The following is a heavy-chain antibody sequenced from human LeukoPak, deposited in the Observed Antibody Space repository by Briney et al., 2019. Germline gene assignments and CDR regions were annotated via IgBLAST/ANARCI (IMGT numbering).Heavy chain of an antibody. Sequence: SETLSLTCTVSGGSISSYYWSWIRQPPGKGLEWIGEINHSGSTNYNPSLKSRVTISVDTSKNQFSLKLSSVTAADTAVYYCAPRGSSWYRGGFDYWGQGTLVTVSS. D-gene: IGHD6-13*01. V-gene: IGHV4-34*01. CDR1: GGSISSYY. J-gene: IGHJ4*02. CDR2: INHSGST. CDR3: APRGSSWYRGGFDY.